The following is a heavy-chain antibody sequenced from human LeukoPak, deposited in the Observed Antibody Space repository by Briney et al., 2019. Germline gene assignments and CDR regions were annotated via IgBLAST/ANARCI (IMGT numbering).Heavy chain of an antibody. CDR2: LNTHGSST. CDR1: GVTFNNNC. D-gene: IGHD6-13*01. Sequence: PLGALLLSCAASGVTFNNNCMHWGRQGPRKGLVWVSRLNTHGSSTTYEASVKGRFTIPRDNAKYTLYLRMNSLRAEDTAVYYCVRQHTYHFDYWGQGTLVTVSS. V-gene: IGHV3-74*01. J-gene: IGHJ4*02. CDR3: VRQHTYHFDY.